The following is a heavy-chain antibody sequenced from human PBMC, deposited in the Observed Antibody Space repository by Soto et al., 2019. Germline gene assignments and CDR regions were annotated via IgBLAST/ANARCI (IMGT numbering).Heavy chain of an antibody. CDR1: GGTFSTST. CDR3: ARDSPIGSVFSGYDAIDL. Sequence: QVQLVQSGAEVKEPGSSVKVSCKASGGTFSTSTFTWVRQAPGQGLEWVGRIIPILDTADYAQKFQGSVTITADKSTSTVFMELSSLRSEDTGIYYCARDSPIGSVFSGYDAIDLWGQGTLVTFSP. V-gene: IGHV1-69*08. J-gene: IGHJ4*02. D-gene: IGHD5-12*01. CDR2: IIPILDTA.